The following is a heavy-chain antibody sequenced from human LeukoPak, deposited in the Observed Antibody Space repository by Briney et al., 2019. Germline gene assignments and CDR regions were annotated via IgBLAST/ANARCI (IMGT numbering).Heavy chain of an antibody. CDR3: ARRGTTYCTVDSCHPNWFGP. Sequence: GGSLRLSCAASGFTFSDYYMTWIRQAPGRGLEWISYINGSSSDTKYADSVKGRFTISRDNAKNSVYLLMNSLRAEDTAVYYCARRGTTYCTVDSCHPNWFGPWGQGTLVTVSS. D-gene: IGHD2-15*01. CDR1: GFTFSDYY. J-gene: IGHJ5*02. CDR2: INGSSSDT. V-gene: IGHV3-11*03.